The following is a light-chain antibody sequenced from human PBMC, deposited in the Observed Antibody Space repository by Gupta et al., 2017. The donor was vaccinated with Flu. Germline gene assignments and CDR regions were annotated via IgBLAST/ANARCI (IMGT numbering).Light chain of an antibody. CDR3: QVWHSTSVI. CDR1: NIGSKS. V-gene: IGLV3-21*02. J-gene: IGLJ2*01. Sequence: SFVLTQPPSVSVAPGQTARITCYEKNIGSKSVHWYQQKPGQARVLVVYDESDRASGIPERFSGSNSENTATLTITRVEAGDEADYYCQVWHSTSVIFGGGTKLTVL. CDR2: DES.